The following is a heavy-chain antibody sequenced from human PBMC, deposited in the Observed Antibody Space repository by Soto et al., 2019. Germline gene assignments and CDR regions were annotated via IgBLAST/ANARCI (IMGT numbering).Heavy chain of an antibody. J-gene: IGHJ5*02. CDR2: ISYDGSNK. CDR3: AKDLEDVEVVVATEGNWFDP. D-gene: IGHD2-15*01. Sequence: GGSLRLSCAASGFTFSSYGMHWVRQAPGKGLEWVAVISYDGSNKYYADSVKGRFTISRDNSKNTLYLQMNSLRAEDTAVYYCAKDLEDVEVVVATEGNWFDPWGQGTLVTVSS. CDR1: GFTFSSYG. V-gene: IGHV3-30*18.